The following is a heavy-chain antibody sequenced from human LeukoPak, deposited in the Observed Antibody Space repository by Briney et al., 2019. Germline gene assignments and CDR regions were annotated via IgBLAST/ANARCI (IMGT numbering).Heavy chain of an antibody. V-gene: IGHV4-38-2*02. CDR1: GYSISSGYY. D-gene: IGHD3-16*01. Sequence: SETLSLTCTVSGYSISSGYYWGWIRQPPGKGLEWIGSIYHSGSTYYNPSLKSRVTISADTSKNQFSLKLSSVTAADTAVYYCARKVGYYYMDVWGKGTTVTVSS. J-gene: IGHJ6*03. CDR2: IYHSGST. CDR3: ARKVGYYYMDV.